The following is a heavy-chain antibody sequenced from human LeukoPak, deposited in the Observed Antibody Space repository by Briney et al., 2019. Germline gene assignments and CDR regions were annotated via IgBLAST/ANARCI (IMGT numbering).Heavy chain of an antibody. V-gene: IGHV4-59*11. CDR3: ARAYSSSWYGVDYFDY. J-gene: IGHJ4*02. CDR2: IHHSGST. D-gene: IGHD6-13*01. CDR1: GGSISSHY. Sequence: SETLSLTCTVSGGSISSHYWSWIQQPPGKGLEWLGHIHHSGSTNYNPSLKSRVFISLDNSQTQFSLEVASVTAADTAVYYCARAYSSSWYGVDYFDYWGQGTLVTVSS.